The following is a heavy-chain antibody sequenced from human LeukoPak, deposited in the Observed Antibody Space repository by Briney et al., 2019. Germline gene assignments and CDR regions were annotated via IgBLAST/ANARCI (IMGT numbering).Heavy chain of an antibody. J-gene: IGHJ6*03. CDR3: ARGRGFWSGYHLRYYYYMDV. V-gene: IGHV4-34*01. D-gene: IGHD3-3*01. Sequence: SETLSLTCAVYGGSFSGYYWSWIRQPPGKGLEWIGEINHSGSTNYNPSLKSRVTISVDTSKNQFSLKLSSVTAADTAVYYCARGRGFWSGYHLRYYYYMDVWGKGTTVTVSS. CDR2: INHSGST. CDR1: GGSFSGYY.